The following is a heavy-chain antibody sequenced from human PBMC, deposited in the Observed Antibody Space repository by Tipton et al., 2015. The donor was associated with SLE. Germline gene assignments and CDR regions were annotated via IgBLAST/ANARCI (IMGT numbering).Heavy chain of an antibody. J-gene: IGHJ6*02. CDR1: GFTFSSYS. CDR2: ISSSSSYI. D-gene: IGHD3-10*01. V-gene: IGHV3-21*03. CDR3: ARDRGVSYYYYGMDV. Sequence: GSLRLSCAASGFTFSSYSMNWVRQAPGKGLEWVSPISSSSSYIYYADSVKGRFTISRDNAKNSLYLQMNSLRAEDTAVYYCARDRGVSYYYYGMDVWGQGTTVTVSS.